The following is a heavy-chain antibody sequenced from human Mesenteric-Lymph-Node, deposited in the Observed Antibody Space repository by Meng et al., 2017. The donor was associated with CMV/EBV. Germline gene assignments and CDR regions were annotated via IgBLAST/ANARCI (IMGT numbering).Heavy chain of an antibody. CDR1: GATISNRDHY. Sequence: SGATISNRDHYWTWRRQHPGKGLEWLGHIYHTGAAYYSTSLESRLTISVDTSKNQFSLKLTSVTPADTAMYYCARFGIVGSTNHFDYWGQGNLVTVSS. CDR3: ARFGIVGSTNHFDY. CDR2: IYHTGAA. V-gene: IGHV4-31*02. D-gene: IGHD1-26*01. J-gene: IGHJ4*02.